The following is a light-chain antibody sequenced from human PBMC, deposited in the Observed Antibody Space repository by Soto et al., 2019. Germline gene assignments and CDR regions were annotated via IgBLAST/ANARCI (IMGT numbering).Light chain of an antibody. Sequence: QSVLTQPASVSGSPGQSITISCTGTSSDVGGYNYVSWYQQHPGKAPKPMTYDVSNRPSGVSNRFSGSKSGNTASLTISGLQAEDEADYYCSSYTSSSTLYVFGTGTKVTVL. CDR3: SSYTSSSTLYV. J-gene: IGLJ1*01. V-gene: IGLV2-14*01. CDR1: SSDVGGYNY. CDR2: DVS.